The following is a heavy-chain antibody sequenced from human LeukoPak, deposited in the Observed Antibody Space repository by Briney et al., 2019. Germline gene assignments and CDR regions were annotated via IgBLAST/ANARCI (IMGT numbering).Heavy chain of an antibody. Sequence: ASVKVSCKASGYTFTGYYMHWVRQAPGQGLEWMGWINPNSGGTNYAQKFQGRVTMTRDTSINTAYMELSRLRSDDTAVYYCARCGGDCYALDYWGQGTLVTVSS. CDR3: ARCGGDCYALDY. J-gene: IGHJ4*02. CDR1: GYTFTGYY. CDR2: INPNSGGT. D-gene: IGHD2-21*02. V-gene: IGHV1-2*02.